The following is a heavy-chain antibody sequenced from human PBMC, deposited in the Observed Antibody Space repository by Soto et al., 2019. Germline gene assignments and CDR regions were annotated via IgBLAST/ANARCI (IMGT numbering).Heavy chain of an antibody. CDR2: IYYSGST. V-gene: IGHV4-59*08. CDR1: GGSISSYY. Sequence: SDTLSLTCTVSGGSISSYYWSWIRQPPGKGLEWIGYIYYSGSTNYNPSLKSRVTISVDTSKNQFSLKLSSVTAADTAVYYCARQRELSPGYFFDYWGQGTLVTVSS. J-gene: IGHJ4*02. D-gene: IGHD1-26*01. CDR3: ARQRELSPGYFFDY.